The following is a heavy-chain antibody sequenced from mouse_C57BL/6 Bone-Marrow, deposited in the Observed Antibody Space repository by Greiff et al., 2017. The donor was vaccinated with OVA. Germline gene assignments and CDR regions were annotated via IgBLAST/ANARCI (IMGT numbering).Heavy chain of an antibody. V-gene: IGHV1-72*01. J-gene: IGHJ2*01. D-gene: IGHD1-1*01. CDR1: GYTFTSYW. CDR3: ARSTGFITTREYYFDY. CDR2: IDPNSGGT. Sequence: QVQLKQPGAELVKPGASVKLSCKASGYTFTSYWMHWVKQRPGRGLEWIGRIDPNSGGTKYNEKFKSKATLTVDKPSSTAYMQLSSLTSEDSAVYYCARSTGFITTREYYFDYWGQGTTLTVSS.